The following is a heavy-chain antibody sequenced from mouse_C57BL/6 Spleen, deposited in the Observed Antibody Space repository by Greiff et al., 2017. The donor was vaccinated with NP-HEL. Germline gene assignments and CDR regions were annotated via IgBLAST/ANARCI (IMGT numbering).Heavy chain of an antibody. CDR2: ISYDGSN. CDR1: GYSITSGYY. Sequence: EVKLMESGPGLVKPSQSLSLTCSVTGYSITSGYYWNWIRQFPGNKLEWMGYISYDGSNNYNPSLKNRISITRDTSKNQFFLKLNSVTTEDTATYYCARKELVYFDYWGQGTTLTVSS. CDR3: ARKELVYFDY. V-gene: IGHV3-6*01. J-gene: IGHJ2*01. D-gene: IGHD4-1*01.